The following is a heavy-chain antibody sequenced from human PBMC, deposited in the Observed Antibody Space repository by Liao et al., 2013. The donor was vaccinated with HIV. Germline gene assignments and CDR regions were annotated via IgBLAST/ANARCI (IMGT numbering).Heavy chain of an antibody. CDR3: ARARRHSAPDI. J-gene: IGHJ3*02. CDR2: ISNRGAT. Sequence: QLQLQESGPGLVKSSETLSLICDVSGDSVSRYGNFWAWIRQPPGKGLEWIGSISNRGATFYGLSLRGRVSISRDMSKNQFFLSLNSVTAADTAVYFCARARRHSAPDIWGQGTIVTVS. V-gene: IGHV4-39*07. D-gene: IGHD5-18*01. CDR1: GDSVSRYGNF.